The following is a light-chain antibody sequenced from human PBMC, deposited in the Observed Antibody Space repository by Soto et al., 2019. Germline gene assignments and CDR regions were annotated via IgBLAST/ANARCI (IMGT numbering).Light chain of an antibody. J-gene: IGKJ1*01. Sequence: EIVLTQSPGTLSLSPGERATLSCRTSQSVSSSYLAWYQQKPGQAPRLLIYGTSSRATGIPDRFSGSGSGTGFTLTISRLEPEDFAVYSWQQYGSSPRTFGQGTKVEIK. CDR1: QSVSSSY. V-gene: IGKV3-20*01. CDR2: GTS. CDR3: QQYGSSPRT.